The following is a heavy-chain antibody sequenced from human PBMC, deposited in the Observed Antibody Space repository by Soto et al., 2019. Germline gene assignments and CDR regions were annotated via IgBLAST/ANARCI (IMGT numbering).Heavy chain of an antibody. CDR2: ISSSSSTI. Sequence: PGGSLRLSCAASGFTFSSYSMNWVRQAPGKGLEWVSYISSSSSTIYYADSVKGRFTISRDNAKNSLYLQMNSLRAEDTAVYYCARADDSSGYYSVDFDYWGQGTLVTVSS. D-gene: IGHD3-22*01. CDR3: ARADDSSGYYSVDFDY. J-gene: IGHJ4*02. V-gene: IGHV3-48*01. CDR1: GFTFSSYS.